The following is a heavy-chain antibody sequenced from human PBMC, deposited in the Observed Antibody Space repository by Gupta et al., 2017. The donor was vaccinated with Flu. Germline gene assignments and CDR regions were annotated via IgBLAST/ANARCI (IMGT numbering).Heavy chain of an antibody. Sequence: FDDYTMHWVRQAPGKGPEWVSLISWDGGSTYYADSVKGRFTISRDNSKNSLYLQMNSLRTEDTALYYCAKDSMGYYYGMDVWGQGTTVTVSS. CDR1: FDDYT. CDR2: ISWDGGST. V-gene: IGHV3-43*01. J-gene: IGHJ6*02. CDR3: AKDSMGYYYGMDV.